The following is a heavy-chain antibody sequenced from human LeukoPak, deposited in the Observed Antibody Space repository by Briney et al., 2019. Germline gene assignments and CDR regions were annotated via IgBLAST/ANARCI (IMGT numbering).Heavy chain of an antibody. J-gene: IGHJ4*02. CDR2: IWYDGSNK. D-gene: IGHD6-13*01. CDR1: GFTFSSYG. Sequence: GGSLRLSCAASGFTFSSYGMHWVRQAPGKGLEWVAVIWYDGSNKYYADSVRGRFTISRDNSKNTLYLQMNSLRAEDTAVYYCARDNRQQLVQFGGDFVYWGQGTLVTVSS. V-gene: IGHV3-33*01. CDR3: ARDNRQQLVQFGGDFVY.